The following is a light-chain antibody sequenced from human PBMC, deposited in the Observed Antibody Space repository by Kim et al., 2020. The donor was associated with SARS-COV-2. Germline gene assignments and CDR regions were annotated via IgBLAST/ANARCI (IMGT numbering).Light chain of an antibody. J-gene: IGKJ1*01. CDR3: QQYNSYPWT. CDR2: KAS. CDR1: HRIISL. V-gene: IGKV1-5*03. Sequence: ASVGDRVTTTCRASHRIISLLAWYQQKPGKAPKLLIYKASSLESGVLPRISGSGSGTEFTLTISSLQPDDFATYYCQQYNSYPWTFGQGTKVDIK.